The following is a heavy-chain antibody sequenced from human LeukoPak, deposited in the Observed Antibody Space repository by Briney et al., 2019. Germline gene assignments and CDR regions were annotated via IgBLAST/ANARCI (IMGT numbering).Heavy chain of an antibody. CDR2: ISSSSSTI. CDR3: ARSVFQGAFDI. CDR1: GFTFSSYS. Sequence: GGSLRLSCAASGFTFSSYSMNWVRQAPGKGLEWVSYISSSSSTIQCADSVKGRFTISRDNAKDSLYLQMNSLRAEDTAVYFCARSVFQGAFDIWGQGTLVTVSS. V-gene: IGHV3-48*01. D-gene: IGHD5/OR15-5a*01. J-gene: IGHJ3*02.